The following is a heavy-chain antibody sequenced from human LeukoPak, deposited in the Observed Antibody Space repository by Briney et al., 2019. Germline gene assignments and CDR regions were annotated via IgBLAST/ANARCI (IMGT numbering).Heavy chain of an antibody. V-gene: IGHV4-30-2*01. D-gene: IGHD5-18*01. J-gene: IGHJ4*02. CDR2: IYHSGST. Sequence: TLPLTCAVSGGSISSGGYSWSWIRQPPGKGLEWIGYIYHSGSTYYNPSFKSRVTISVDRSKNQFSLKLSSVTAADTAVYYCARVGSGDTAFDYWGQGTLVTVSS. CDR1: GGSISSGGYS. CDR3: ARVGSGDTAFDY.